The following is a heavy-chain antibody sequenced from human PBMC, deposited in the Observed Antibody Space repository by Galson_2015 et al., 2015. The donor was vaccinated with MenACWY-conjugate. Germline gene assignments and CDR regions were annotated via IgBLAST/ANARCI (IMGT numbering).Heavy chain of an antibody. D-gene: IGHD1-7*01. J-gene: IGHJ3*02. CDR2: INAGNGNT. CDR3: ARGKLELLYDAFDI. V-gene: IGHV1-3*01. CDR1: GYTFTSYA. Sequence: SVKVSCKASGYTFTSYAMHWVRQAPGQGLEWMGWINAGNGNTKYSQKFQGRVTITRDTSASTAYMELSSLRSEDTAVYYCARGKLELLYDAFDIWGQGTMVTVSS.